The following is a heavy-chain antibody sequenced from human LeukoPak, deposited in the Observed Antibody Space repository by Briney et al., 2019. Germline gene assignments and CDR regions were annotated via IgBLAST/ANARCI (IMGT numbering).Heavy chain of an antibody. J-gene: IGHJ4*02. CDR1: GGSISSSSYY. Sequence: SETLSLTCTVSGGSISSSSYYWGWIRQPPGKGLEWIGSIYYSGSTYYNPSLKSRVTISVDKSKNQFSLKLSSVTAADTAVYYCASKTNYYDSSGYYRGARAYFDYWGQGTLVTVSS. CDR2: IYYSGST. CDR3: ASKTNYYDSSGYYRGARAYFDY. D-gene: IGHD3-22*01. V-gene: IGHV4-39*07.